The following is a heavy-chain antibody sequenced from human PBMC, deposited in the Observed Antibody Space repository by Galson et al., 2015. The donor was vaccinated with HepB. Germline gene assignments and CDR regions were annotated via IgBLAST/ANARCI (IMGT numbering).Heavy chain of an antibody. Sequence: SLRLSCAASGFTFSSYAMRWVRQAPGKGLEWVSAISGSGGSTYYADSVKGRFTISRDNSKNTLYLQMNSLRAEDTAVYYCAKDRDYYDSRATWVYWGQGTLVTVSS. CDR3: AKDRDYYDSRATWVY. J-gene: IGHJ4*02. V-gene: IGHV3-23*01. CDR2: ISGSGGST. CDR1: GFTFSSYA. D-gene: IGHD3-22*01.